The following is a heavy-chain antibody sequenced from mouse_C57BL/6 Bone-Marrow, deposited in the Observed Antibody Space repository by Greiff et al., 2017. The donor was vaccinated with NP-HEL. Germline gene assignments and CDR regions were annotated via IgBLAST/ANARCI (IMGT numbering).Heavy chain of an antibody. J-gene: IGHJ2*01. V-gene: IGHV1-55*01. CDR2: IYPGSGST. Sequence: QVQLQQSGAELVKPGASVKMSCKASGYTFTSYWITWVKQRPGQGLEWIGDIYPGSGSTNYNEKFKSKATLTVDTSSSTAYMQLSSLTSEDSAVEYCARYPPDCAEEYYFDYWGQGTTLTVSS. D-gene: IGHD2-4*01. CDR1: GYTFTSYW. CDR3: ARYPPDCAEEYYFDY.